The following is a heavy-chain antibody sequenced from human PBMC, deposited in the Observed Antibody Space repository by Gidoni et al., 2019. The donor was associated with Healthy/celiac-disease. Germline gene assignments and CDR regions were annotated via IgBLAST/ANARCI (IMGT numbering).Heavy chain of an antibody. Sequence: EVQLLESGGGLVQPGGSLRLSCSASGFTFSSYAMSWVRQAPGKGMEWVSVSSGSGGSTYYADSVKGRFTISRDNSKNTLYLQMNSMRAEDTAVYYCASSNHIAAPFDYWGQGTLVTVSS. D-gene: IGHD6-13*01. V-gene: IGHV3-23*01. CDR2: SSGSGGST. J-gene: IGHJ4*02. CDR3: ASSNHIAAPFDY. CDR1: GFTFSSYA.